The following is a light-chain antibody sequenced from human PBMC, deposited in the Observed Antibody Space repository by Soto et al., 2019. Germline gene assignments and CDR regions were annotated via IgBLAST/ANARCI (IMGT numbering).Light chain of an antibody. CDR2: YDN. CDR1: NSNIGAGFA. J-gene: IGLJ1*01. Sequence: QAVVTQPPSVSGAPGQRVTISCTGSNSNIGAGFAVHWYQQLPGTAPKLLIYYDNLRPSGVPDRISGSKSGTSASLAISGLQSDDEADYYCAAWDDSLNGRVFGTGTKLTVL. V-gene: IGLV1-44*01. CDR3: AAWDDSLNGRV.